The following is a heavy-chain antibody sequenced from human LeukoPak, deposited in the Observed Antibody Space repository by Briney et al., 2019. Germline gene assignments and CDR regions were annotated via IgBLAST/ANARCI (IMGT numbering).Heavy chain of an antibody. Sequence: SETLSLTCTVSGGSISSGGYYWSWIRQHPGKGLEWIGYIYYSGSTYYNPSLKSRVTISVDTSKNQFSLKLSSVTAADTAVYYCARDRSGYSYGFEGDAFDIWGQGTMVTVSS. CDR2: IYYSGST. J-gene: IGHJ3*02. D-gene: IGHD5-18*01. V-gene: IGHV4-31*03. CDR1: GGSISSGGYY. CDR3: ARDRSGYSYGFEGDAFDI.